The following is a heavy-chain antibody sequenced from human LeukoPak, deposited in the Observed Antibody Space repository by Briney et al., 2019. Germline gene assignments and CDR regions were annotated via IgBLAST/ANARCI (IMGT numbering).Heavy chain of an antibody. CDR3: ARDILRVGVTLYFDY. CDR1: GFIFGGYW. D-gene: IGHD1-26*01. V-gene: IGHV3-7*01. J-gene: IGHJ4*02. CDR2: IKQDGSET. Sequence: GGSLRLSCAASGFIFGGYWMSWVRQAPEKGLEWVAMIKQDGSETHYVDSVKGRFTISRDNAKNSLYLQMDSLRAEDTAVYYCARDILRVGVTLYFDYWGQGNLGTVSS.